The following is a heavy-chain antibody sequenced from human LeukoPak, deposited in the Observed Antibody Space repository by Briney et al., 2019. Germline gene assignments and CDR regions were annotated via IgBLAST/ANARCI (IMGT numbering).Heavy chain of an antibody. D-gene: IGHD3-22*01. V-gene: IGHV1-3*01. CDR3: ASMYYYDSSGPSGAFDI. CDR2: INAGNGNT. Sequence: ASVKVSCKASGYTFTSYAMHWVRQAPGQRLEWMGWINAGNGNTKYSQKFQGRVTITRDTSASTAYMELSSLRSEDTAVYYCASMYYYDSSGPSGAFDIWGQGTMVTVSS. J-gene: IGHJ3*02. CDR1: GYTFTSYA.